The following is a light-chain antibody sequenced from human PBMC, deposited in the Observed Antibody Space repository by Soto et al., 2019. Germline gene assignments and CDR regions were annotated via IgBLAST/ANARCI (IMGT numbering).Light chain of an antibody. CDR2: ANR. V-gene: IGLV1-40*01. CDR1: SANIGAGYD. Sequence: QLVLTQPPSVSGAPGQRVTISCTGSSANIGAGYDVHWYQHLPGTAPKLLIYANRNRPSGVPDRFSGSQSGTSASLAITGLHTEDEADYYCQSYDSSLTVVFGGGTQLTVL. J-gene: IGLJ2*01. CDR3: QSYDSSLTVV.